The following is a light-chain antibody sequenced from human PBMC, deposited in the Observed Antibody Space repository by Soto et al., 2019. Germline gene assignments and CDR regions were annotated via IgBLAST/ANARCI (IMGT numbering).Light chain of an antibody. CDR2: KVS. V-gene: IGKV2-24*01. J-gene: IGKJ2*01. CDR1: QSLVHSDGNTY. CDR3: MQASQYRPYT. Sequence: DIVLTQTPRSSPVTLGQPASISCRSSQSLVHSDGNTYLSWFHQRPGQPPRLLIDKVSNRFSGVPDRFSGSGAGTDFTLKISRVEAEDVGIYFCMQASQYRPYTFGQGTKLEIK.